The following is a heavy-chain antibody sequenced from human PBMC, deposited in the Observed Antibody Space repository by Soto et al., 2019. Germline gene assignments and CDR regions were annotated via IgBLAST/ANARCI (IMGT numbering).Heavy chain of an antibody. J-gene: IGHJ4*02. CDR3: AKELEPAPRFDF. Sequence: EVELVESGGGLVQPGRSLRLSCTTSGFTFDDYAMHWVRQAPGKGLEWVSGITWNSDIIDYADSVKGRFTVSRDNDKNSLYLQMNSLRAEATALYYCAKELEPAPRFDFWGQGTLVTVSS. D-gene: IGHD2-2*01. CDR1: GFTFDDYA. V-gene: IGHV3-9*01. CDR2: ITWNSDII.